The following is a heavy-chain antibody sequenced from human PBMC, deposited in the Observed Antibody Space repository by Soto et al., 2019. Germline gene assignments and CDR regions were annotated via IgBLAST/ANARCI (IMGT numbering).Heavy chain of an antibody. J-gene: IGHJ4*02. D-gene: IGHD3-22*01. CDR2: IKQDGSEK. CDR1: GFTFSSYW. Sequence: PGGSLRLSCAASGFTFSSYWMSWVRQAPGKGLEWVANIKQDGSEKYYVDSVKGRFTISRDNAKNSLYLQMNSLRAEDTAVHYCASWPWDYYDSSGYYYFDYWGQGTLVTVSS. CDR3: ASWPWDYYDSSGYYYFDY. V-gene: IGHV3-7*01.